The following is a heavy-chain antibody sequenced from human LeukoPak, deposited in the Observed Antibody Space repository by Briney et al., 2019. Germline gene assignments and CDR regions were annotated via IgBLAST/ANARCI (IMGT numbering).Heavy chain of an antibody. J-gene: IGHJ3*02. D-gene: IGHD6-19*01. CDR3: AKDAVSGWIIRGAFDI. CDR2: ISYDGSNK. Sequence: GGSLRLSCAASGFAFSSYGMHWVRQAPGKGLEWVAVISYDGSNKYYADSVKGRFTISRDNSKNTLYLQMNSLRADDTAVYYCAKDAVSGWIIRGAFDIWGQGTMVTVSS. V-gene: IGHV3-30*18. CDR1: GFAFSSYG.